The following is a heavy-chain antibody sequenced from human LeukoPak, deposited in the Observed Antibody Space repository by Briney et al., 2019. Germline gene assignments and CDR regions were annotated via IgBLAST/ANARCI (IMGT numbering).Heavy chain of an antibody. CDR3: ASLGKISSSSFY. J-gene: IGHJ4*02. V-gene: IGHV3-11*01. CDR1: GFTFSDYY. CDR2: ISSSGSTI. D-gene: IGHD6-6*01. Sequence: GGSLRLSCAASGFTFSDYYMSWIRQAPGKGLEWVSYISSSGSTIYYADPVKGRFTISRDNAKNSLYLQMNSLRAEDTAVYYCASLGKISSSSFYWGQGTLVTVSS.